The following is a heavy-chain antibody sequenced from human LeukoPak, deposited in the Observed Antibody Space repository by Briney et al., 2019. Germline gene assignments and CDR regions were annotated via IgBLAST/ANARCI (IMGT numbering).Heavy chain of an antibody. CDR1: GFTVTSNY. J-gene: IGHJ5*02. V-gene: IGHV3-53*01. CDR2: IYRGGST. D-gene: IGHD3-22*01. Sequence: GGSLRLSCATSGFTVTSNYMSWVRQAPGRGLEWVSVIYRGGSTFYADSVKGRFTISRDNSKNTLYLQMNSLRAEDTAVYYCAKVSAGYYYDSSGPSWGQGTLVTVSS. CDR3: AKVSAGYYYDSSGPS.